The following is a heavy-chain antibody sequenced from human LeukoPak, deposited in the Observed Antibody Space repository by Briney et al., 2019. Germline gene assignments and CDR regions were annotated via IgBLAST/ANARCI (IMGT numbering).Heavy chain of an antibody. J-gene: IGHJ5*02. CDR2: IYTSGST. V-gene: IGHV4-4*07. CDR1: GGSISSYY. CDR3: AGEFRINGGDWFDP. Sequence: SETLSLTCTVSGGSISSYYWSWIRQPAGKGLEWIGRIYTSGSTNYNPSLKSRVTMSVDTSKNQFSLKLSSVTAADTAVYYCAGEFRINGGDWFDPWGQGTLVTVSS. D-gene: IGHD3-16*01.